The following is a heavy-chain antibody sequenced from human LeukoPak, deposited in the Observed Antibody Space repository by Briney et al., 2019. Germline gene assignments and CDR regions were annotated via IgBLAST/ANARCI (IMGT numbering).Heavy chain of an antibody. CDR3: ALARSEYHYGMDV. CDR2: TYCRSKWYN. J-gene: IGHJ6*02. CDR1: GDSVSSISVA. V-gene: IGHV6-1*01. Sequence: SQTLSLTCAISGDSVSSISVAWNWIRQSPSRGLEWLGRTYCRSKWYNEYAVSVKGRININPDPSKNQFSLQLNSVTPEDTAVYYCALARSEYHYGMDVWGQGATVTVSS.